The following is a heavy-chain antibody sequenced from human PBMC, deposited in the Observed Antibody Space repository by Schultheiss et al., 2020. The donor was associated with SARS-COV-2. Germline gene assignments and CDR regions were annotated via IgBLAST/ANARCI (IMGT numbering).Heavy chain of an antibody. CDR1: GGSISSSSYY. Sequence: SQTLSLTCTVSGGSISSSSYYWSWIRQHPGKGLEWIGYIYYSGSTYYNPSLKSRVTISVDTSKNQFSLKLSSVTAADTAVYYCARDYYDSSVGFYGMDVWGQGTTVTVSS. CDR2: IYYSGST. CDR3: ARDYYDSSVGFYGMDV. J-gene: IGHJ6*02. D-gene: IGHD3-22*01. V-gene: IGHV4-31*03.